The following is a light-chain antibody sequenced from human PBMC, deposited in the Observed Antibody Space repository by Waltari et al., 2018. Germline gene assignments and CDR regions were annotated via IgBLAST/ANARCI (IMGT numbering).Light chain of an antibody. J-gene: IGLJ2*01. CDR1: SLRSYY. V-gene: IGLV3-19*01. Sequence: SSELTQDPAVSVALGQTVRIKCQGDSLRSYYASWYQQKPGQAPVLVIYGKNNRPSGIPERFSGSSSGNTASLTITGAQAEDEADYYCNSRDSSGNHVVFGGGTKLTVL. CDR2: GKN. CDR3: NSRDSSGNHVV.